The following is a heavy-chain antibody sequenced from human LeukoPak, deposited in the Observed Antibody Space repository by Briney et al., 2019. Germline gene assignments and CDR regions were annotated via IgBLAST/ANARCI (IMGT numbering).Heavy chain of an antibody. V-gene: IGHV3-30*02. D-gene: IGHD3-22*01. Sequence: GGSLRLSCAASGFTFSSYGMHWVRQAPGKGLEWVAFIRYDGSNKYYADSVKGRFTISRNNSKNTLYLQMNSLRAEDTAVYYCAKDGGSGYYFDYWGQGTLVTVSS. CDR1: GFTFSSYG. J-gene: IGHJ4*02. CDR3: AKDGGSGYYFDY. CDR2: IRYDGSNK.